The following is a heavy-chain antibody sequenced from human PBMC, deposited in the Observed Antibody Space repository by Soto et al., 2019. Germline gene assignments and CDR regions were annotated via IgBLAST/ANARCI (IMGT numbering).Heavy chain of an antibody. CDR2: IYFTGTT. J-gene: IGHJ4*02. CDR1: GHSLSSGGYY. Sequence: SETLSLTCTVSGHSLSSGGYYWSWIRQHPGKGLEWVGYIYFTGTTLYNPSLKSRLAISVDTSKNQFSLKLTSVTAADTAVYFCARAWGGIGWHNWAQGLLVTVSS. D-gene: IGHD6-19*01. V-gene: IGHV4-31*03. CDR3: ARAWGGIGWHN.